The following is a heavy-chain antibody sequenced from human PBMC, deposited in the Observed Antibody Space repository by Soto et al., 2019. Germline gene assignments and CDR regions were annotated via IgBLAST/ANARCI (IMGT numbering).Heavy chain of an antibody. V-gene: IGHV5-51*01. Sequence: GESLKISCKGSGYNFNTYWIGWVRQPPGKGLEWMGIIYPDDSDTKFSPSFQGQVTISVDKSLSTAYLQWRSLKASDTAVYYCARGGGWGTYYFDSSGYRRGGVWGQGTTVTVSS. CDR3: ARGGGWGTYYFDSSGYRRGGV. CDR2: IYPDDSDT. D-gene: IGHD3-22*01. J-gene: IGHJ6*02. CDR1: GYNFNTYW.